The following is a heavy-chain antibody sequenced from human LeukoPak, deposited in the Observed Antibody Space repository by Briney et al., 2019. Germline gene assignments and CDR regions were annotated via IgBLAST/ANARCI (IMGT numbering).Heavy chain of an antibody. CDR2: IYYSGST. CDR3: AGWYSSSWYWFDP. V-gene: IGHV4-59*01. CDR1: GGSISSYY. Sequence: PSETLSLTCTVSGGSISSYYWTWIRQPPGKGLEWIGYIYYSGSTNYNPPLKSRVTISLDTSKNQFSLKLTSVTAADTAVYYCAGWYSSSWYWFDPWGQGTLVTVSS. J-gene: IGHJ5*02. D-gene: IGHD6-13*01.